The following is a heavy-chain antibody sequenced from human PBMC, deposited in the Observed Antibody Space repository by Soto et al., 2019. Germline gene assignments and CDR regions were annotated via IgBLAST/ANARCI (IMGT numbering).Heavy chain of an antibody. Sequence: PSETLSLTCTVSGGSISSSSYYWGWIRQPPGKGLEWIGSIYYSGSTYYNPSLKSRVTISVDTSKNQFSLKLSSVTAADTAVYYCARLADSYGLDYWGQGTLVTVPS. CDR3: ARLADSYGLDY. V-gene: IGHV4-39*01. D-gene: IGHD5-18*01. CDR1: GGSISSSSYY. CDR2: IYYSGST. J-gene: IGHJ4*02.